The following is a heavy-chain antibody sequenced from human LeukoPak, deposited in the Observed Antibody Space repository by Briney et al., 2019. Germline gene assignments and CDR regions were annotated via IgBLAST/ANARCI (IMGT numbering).Heavy chain of an antibody. CDR1: GVSISSSNSY. CDR2: IYYSGNT. D-gene: IGHD3/OR15-3a*01. J-gene: IGHJ4*02. CDR3: ARQTGSGLFILP. V-gene: IGHV4-39*01. Sequence: SETLSLTCTVSGVSISSSNSYWGWIRQPPGKGLEWIGSIYYSGNTYYNASLKSQVSISIDTSKNQLSLRLTSVTAADTAVYYCARQTGSGLFILPGGQGTLVTVSS.